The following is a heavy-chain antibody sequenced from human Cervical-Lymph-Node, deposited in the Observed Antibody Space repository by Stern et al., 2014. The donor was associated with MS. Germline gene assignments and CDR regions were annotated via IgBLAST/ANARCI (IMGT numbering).Heavy chain of an antibody. Sequence: VQLVESGGGVVQPGRSLRLSCAASGFTFSGYAMHWVRQAPGKGLEWVALTPYDGSKRDYADSVQGRFTISRDNSKNTLYLQMDRLRAEDTAMYYCARDPYYYDGSAYPLFDNWGQGTLVTVSS. CDR3: ARDPYYYDGSAYPLFDN. J-gene: IGHJ4*02. CDR2: TPYDGSKR. D-gene: IGHD3-22*01. CDR1: GFTFSGYA. V-gene: IGHV3-30*04.